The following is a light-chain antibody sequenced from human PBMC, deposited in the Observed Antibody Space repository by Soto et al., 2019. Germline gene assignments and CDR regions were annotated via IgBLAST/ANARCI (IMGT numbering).Light chain of an antibody. J-gene: IGKJ2*01. Sequence: AIQLTQSPSSLSASVGDRVTITCRASQGISSALAWYQQKPGKAPKLLIYDASSLESGVPSRFSGSRSWTDFTLTISSLQPEDVATYSCHQFNSYPITFGQGTKLEIK. CDR2: DAS. CDR3: HQFNSYPIT. CDR1: QGISSA. V-gene: IGKV1-13*02.